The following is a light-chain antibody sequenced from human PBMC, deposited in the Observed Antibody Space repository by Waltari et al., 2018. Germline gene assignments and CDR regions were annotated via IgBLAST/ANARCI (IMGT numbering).Light chain of an antibody. CDR3: QNHERLPAT. J-gene: IGKJ1*01. Sequence: EVVLTQSPGTLSLSPGERATLSCRDSQGVSKYLAWYQQRPGQAPRLLIDAASTRATGIPDRFSGSGSGADFSLTISRLEPEDFAVYYCQNHERLPATFGQGTKVEIK. V-gene: IGKV3-20*01. CDR2: AAS. CDR1: QGVSKY.